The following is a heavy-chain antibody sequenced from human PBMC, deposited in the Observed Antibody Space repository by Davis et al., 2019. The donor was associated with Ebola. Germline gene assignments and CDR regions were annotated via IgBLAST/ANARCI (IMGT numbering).Heavy chain of an antibody. CDR2: INHSGST. Sequence: MPSETLSLTCAVYGGSFSGYYWSWIRQPPGKGLEWIGEINHSGSTNYNPSLKSRVTISVDTSKNQFSLKLSSVTAADTAVYYCAKSLAARWLDYYGMDVWGQGTTVTVSS. CDR3: AKSLAARWLDYYGMDV. J-gene: IGHJ6*02. V-gene: IGHV4-34*01. CDR1: GGSFSGYY. D-gene: IGHD6-19*01.